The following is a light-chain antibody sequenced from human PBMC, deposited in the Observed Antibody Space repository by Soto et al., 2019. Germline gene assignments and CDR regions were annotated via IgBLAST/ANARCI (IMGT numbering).Light chain of an antibody. CDR2: VKSDGSH. CDR3: QTWGAGHVV. CDR1: SGHSSYA. Sequence: QLVLTQSPSASASPGASVKLTCTLSSGHSSYAIAWHQQQPEKGPRYLMKVKSDGSHTKGDGIPDRFSGSSSGAERYLTISSLQSEDEADYSCQTWGAGHVVFGGGTQLTVL. V-gene: IGLV4-69*01. J-gene: IGLJ2*01.